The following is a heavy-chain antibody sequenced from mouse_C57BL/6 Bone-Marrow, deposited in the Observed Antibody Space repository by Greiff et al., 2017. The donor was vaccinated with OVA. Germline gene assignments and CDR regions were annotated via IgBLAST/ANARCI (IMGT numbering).Heavy chain of an antibody. CDR3: TPLYSIYD. CDR1: GFNIKDDY. Sequence: VQLQQSGAELVRPGASVKLSCTASGFNIKDDYMNWVKQRPEQGLEWIGWIDPENGDTEYAAKFQGKATITADTSSNTAYLQLSSLTSEDTAVYYCTPLYSIYDWGQGTLVTVSA. D-gene: IGHD2-5*01. CDR2: IDPENGDT. V-gene: IGHV14-4*01. J-gene: IGHJ3*01.